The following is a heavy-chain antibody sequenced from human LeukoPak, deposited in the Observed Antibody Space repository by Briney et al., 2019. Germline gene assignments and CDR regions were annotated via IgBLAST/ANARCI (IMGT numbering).Heavy chain of an antibody. CDR3: ARKDRAARSCFDY. CDR2: ISSSSSYI. V-gene: IGHV3-21*01. D-gene: IGHD6-6*01. J-gene: IGHJ4*02. CDR1: GFTFSSYS. Sequence: GGSLRLSCAASGFTFSSYSMNWVRQAPGKGLEWVSSISSSSSYIYYADSVKGRFTISRDNAKNSLYLQMNSLRAEDTAVYYCARKDRAARSCFDYCGQGTLVTVSS.